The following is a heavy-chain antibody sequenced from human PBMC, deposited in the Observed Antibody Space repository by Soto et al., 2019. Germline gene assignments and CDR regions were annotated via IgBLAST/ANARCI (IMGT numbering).Heavy chain of an antibody. Sequence: XETLSLTCAVSGGSISSSHLWTWFRQPPGKGLDWIGEIFHSGSTNYNPSLRSRVTISLDKSRNHFSLTLRSVTAADTAVHYCARSNSSSWFGGGAFDIWGQGTMVTVSS. CDR2: IFHSGST. CDR1: GGSISSSHL. CDR3: ARSNSSSWFGGGAFDI. D-gene: IGHD6-13*01. V-gene: IGHV4-4*02. J-gene: IGHJ3*02.